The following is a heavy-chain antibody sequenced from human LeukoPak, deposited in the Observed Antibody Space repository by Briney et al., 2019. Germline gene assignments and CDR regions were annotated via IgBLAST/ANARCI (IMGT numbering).Heavy chain of an antibody. CDR2: IKTKTSGGTT. D-gene: IGHD3-3*01. Sequence: PGGSLRLSCTASGFTLDEYAVSWFRQAPGKGLEWIGRIKTKTSGGTTDYIAPVKGRFTISRDDSKNMLYLQMSSLKTEDTAVYYCTTISAIFGVVIPDYWGQGTLVTVSS. CDR3: TTISAIFGVVIPDY. V-gene: IGHV3-15*01. CDR1: GFTLDEYA. J-gene: IGHJ4*02.